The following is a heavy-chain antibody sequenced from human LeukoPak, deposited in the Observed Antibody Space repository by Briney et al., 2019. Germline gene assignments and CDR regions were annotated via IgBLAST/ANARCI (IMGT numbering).Heavy chain of an antibody. Sequence: GGSLRLSCAASGFTVSSNYMSWARQAPGKGLEWVSVIYSGGSTYYADSVKGRFTISRDNSKNTLYLQMNSLRAEDTAVYYCARESPITATMVRGVIDYWGQGTLVTVSS. CDR1: GFTVSSNY. CDR2: IYSGGST. D-gene: IGHD3-10*01. J-gene: IGHJ4*02. CDR3: ARESPITATMVRGVIDY. V-gene: IGHV3-66*01.